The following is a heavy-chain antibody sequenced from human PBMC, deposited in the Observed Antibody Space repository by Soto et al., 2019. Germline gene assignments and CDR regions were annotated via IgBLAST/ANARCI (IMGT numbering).Heavy chain of an antibody. Sequence: GGSLRLSCAASGFTFSSYAMSWVRQAPGKGLEWVSAISGSGGSTYYADSVKGRFTISRDNSKNTLYLQMNSLRAEDTAVYYCAKPQLAQYYDFWSGWSYYGMDVWGQGTTVTVSS. CDR3: AKPQLAQYYDFWSGWSYYGMDV. D-gene: IGHD3-3*01. J-gene: IGHJ6*02. CDR1: GFTFSSYA. V-gene: IGHV3-23*01. CDR2: ISGSGGST.